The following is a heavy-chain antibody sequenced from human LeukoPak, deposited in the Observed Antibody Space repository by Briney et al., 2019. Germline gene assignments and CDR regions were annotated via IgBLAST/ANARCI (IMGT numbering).Heavy chain of an antibody. Sequence: SETLSLTCAVYGESLSGYHWSWIRQPPGNGLEWIGEINYSGSTNYNPSLKSRVTISLDTSKNQFSLKLSSVTAADTAIDYCAXXXXXXXAGXRWFDPWGQGTLVTVSS. V-gene: IGHV4-34*01. CDR3: AXXXXXXXAGXRWFDP. J-gene: IGHJ5*02. CDR1: GESLSGYH. CDR2: INYSGST.